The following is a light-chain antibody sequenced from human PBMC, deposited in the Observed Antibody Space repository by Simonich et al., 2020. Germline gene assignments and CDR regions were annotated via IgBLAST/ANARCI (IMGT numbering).Light chain of an antibody. V-gene: IGLV2-14*01. CDR3: SSYTSSSTWV. Sequence: QYALTQPASVSGSPGQSITISCTGTSSDVGGYNYVSWYQQHPGKAPKLMIYDVSKRPSGVSNCFSGSKSGNTAALTISGLQAEDEADYYCSSYTSSSTWVFGGGTKLTVL. J-gene: IGLJ3*02. CDR2: DVS. CDR1: SSDVGGYNY.